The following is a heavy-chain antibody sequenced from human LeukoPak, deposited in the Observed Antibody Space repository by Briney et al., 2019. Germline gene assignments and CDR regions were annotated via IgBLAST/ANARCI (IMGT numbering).Heavy chain of an antibody. CDR2: IYYSGST. Sequence: PPETLSLTCTVSGGSISSGDYYWSWIRQPPGKGLEWIGYIYYSGSTYYNPSLKSRVTISVDTSKNQFSLKLSSVTAADTAVYYCARVGGRITIFGVVTQYPSSHWFDPWGQGTLVTVSS. CDR1: GGSISSGDYY. CDR3: ARVGGRITIFGVVTQYPSSHWFDP. J-gene: IGHJ5*02. V-gene: IGHV4-30-4*01. D-gene: IGHD3-3*01.